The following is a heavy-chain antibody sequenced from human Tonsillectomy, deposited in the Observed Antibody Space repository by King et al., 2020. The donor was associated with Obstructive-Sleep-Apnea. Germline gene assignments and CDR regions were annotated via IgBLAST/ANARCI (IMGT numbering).Heavy chain of an antibody. J-gene: IGHJ6*02. Sequence: VQLQESGPGLVKPSETLSLTCTVSGGSISSYYWSWIRKPPGKGLEGIGYIYSSGSTNYNPSLKGRVTISVDTSKNQFSLKLSPVTAADTAVYYCARSTYYYYGMDVWGQGTTVTVSS. CDR2: IYSSGST. CDR1: GGSISSYY. V-gene: IGHV4-59*08. CDR3: ARSTYYYYGMDV.